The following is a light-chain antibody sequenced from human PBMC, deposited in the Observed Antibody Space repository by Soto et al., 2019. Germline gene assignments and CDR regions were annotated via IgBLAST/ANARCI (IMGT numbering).Light chain of an antibody. V-gene: IGLV2-8*01. Sequence: QSALTQPPSASGSPGQSVTISCTGTSSDIGYYNYVSWYQQHPGKAPKLMIYEVNRRPSGVPDRFSGSKSGNTASLTVSGLQAEDEADYYCSSYGGSYLGFFGTGTKVTVL. CDR3: SSYGGSYLGF. J-gene: IGLJ1*01. CDR2: EVN. CDR1: SSDIGYYNY.